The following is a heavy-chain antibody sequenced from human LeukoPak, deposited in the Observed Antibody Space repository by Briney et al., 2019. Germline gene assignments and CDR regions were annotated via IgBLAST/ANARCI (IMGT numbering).Heavy chain of an antibody. D-gene: IGHD1-26*01. CDR1: GGTFSSYT. V-gene: IGHV1-69*04. CDR2: IIPILGIA. CDR3: ARDPMWEGSAY. Sequence: SVKVSCKASGGTFSSYTISWVRQAPGQGLEWMGRIIPILGIANYAQKFQGKVTITADKSTSTAYMELSSLRSEDTAVYYCARDPMWEGSAYWGQGTLVAVSS. J-gene: IGHJ4*02.